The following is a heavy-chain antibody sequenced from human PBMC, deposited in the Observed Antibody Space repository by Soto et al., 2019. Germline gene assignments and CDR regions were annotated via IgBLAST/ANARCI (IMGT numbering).Heavy chain of an antibody. V-gene: IGHV3-33*01. J-gene: IGHJ6*02. CDR3: ARDKGSATYYYGMDV. Sequence: SLRLSCAASGFTFSSYGMHWVRQAPGKGLEWVAVIWYDGSNKYYADSVKGRFTISRDNSKNTLYLQMNSLRAEDTAVYYCARDKGSATYYYGMDVWGQGTKVTVSS. CDR1: GFTFSSYG. D-gene: IGHD2-15*01. CDR2: IWYDGSNK.